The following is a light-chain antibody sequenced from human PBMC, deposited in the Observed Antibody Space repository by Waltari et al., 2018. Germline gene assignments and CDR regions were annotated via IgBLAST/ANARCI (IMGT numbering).Light chain of an antibody. CDR2: LGS. V-gene: IGKV2-28*01. CDR3: MQSLLALWT. Sequence: EIMMTQSPLSLSVTPGEPASISCRSSQSLLHRNGNTYLDCYLQKPGQSPRLLIYLGSNRASGIPDRFSGSVSGTDFTLKISRVEAEDVGVYYCMQSLLALWTFGQGTKVEV. CDR1: QSLLHRNGNTY. J-gene: IGKJ1*01.